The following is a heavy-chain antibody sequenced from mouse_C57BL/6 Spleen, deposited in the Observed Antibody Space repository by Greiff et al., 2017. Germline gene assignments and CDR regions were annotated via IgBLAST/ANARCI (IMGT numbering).Heavy chain of an antibody. J-gene: IGHJ2*01. CDR1: GYTFTDYY. Sequence: EVQVVESGPVLVKPGASVKMSCKASGYTFTDYYMNWVKQSHGKSLEWIGVINPYNGGTSYNQKFKGKATLTVDKSSSTAYRELNSLTSEDSAVYYCARTRAQDYWGPGTTLTVSS. V-gene: IGHV1-19*01. CDR2: INPYNGGT. CDR3: ARTRAQDY. D-gene: IGHD3-1*01.